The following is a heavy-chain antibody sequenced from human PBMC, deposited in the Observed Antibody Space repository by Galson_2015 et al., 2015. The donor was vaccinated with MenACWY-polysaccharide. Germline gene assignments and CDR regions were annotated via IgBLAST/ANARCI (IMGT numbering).Heavy chain of an antibody. V-gene: IGHV3-7*01. CDR2: IKKDGSEK. Sequence: SLRLSCAASGFTFSNYWMTWVRQAPGKGLEWVANIKKDGSEKYYVDSVKGLFTISRDNALYLQMNSLRAEDTAVYFCARGPYGMDVWGQGTTDTVSS. CDR1: GFTFSNYW. J-gene: IGHJ6*02. CDR3: ARGPYGMDV.